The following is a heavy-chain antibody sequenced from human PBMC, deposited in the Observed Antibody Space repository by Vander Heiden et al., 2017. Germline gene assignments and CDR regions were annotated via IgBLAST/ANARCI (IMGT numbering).Heavy chain of an antibody. Sequence: QVQLVESGGGVVQPGRSLRLSCAASGFTFSSYAMHWVRQAPGKGLEWVAVISYDGSNKYYADSVKGRFTISRDNSKNTLYLQMNSLRAEDTAVYYCARVLSGRIAVAGPKQYFQHWGQGTLVTVSS. CDR3: ARVLSGRIAVAGPKQYFQH. CDR1: GFTFSSYA. J-gene: IGHJ1*01. D-gene: IGHD6-19*01. V-gene: IGHV3-30*04. CDR2: ISYDGSNK.